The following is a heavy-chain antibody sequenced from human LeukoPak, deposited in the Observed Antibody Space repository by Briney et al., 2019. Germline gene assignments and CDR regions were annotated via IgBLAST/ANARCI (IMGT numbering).Heavy chain of an antibody. J-gene: IGHJ4*02. V-gene: IGHV5-51*01. D-gene: IGHD6-13*01. CDR3: ARFSYSLAGAADY. Sequence: ESLKISCKGSGYSFTCYWIGWVRQMPGKGLEWMGIIYPGDSNTIYSPSFQGLDTISADKSISTAYLQWSSLKASDTALYYCARFSYSLAGAADYWGQGTLVTVSS. CDR2: IYPGDSNT. CDR1: GYSFTCYW.